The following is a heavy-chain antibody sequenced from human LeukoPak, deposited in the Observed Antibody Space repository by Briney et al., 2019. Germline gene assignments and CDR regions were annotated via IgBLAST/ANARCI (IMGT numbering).Heavy chain of an antibody. CDR2: INPNSGAT. J-gene: IGHJ4*02. CDR1: GYTFTGYY. CDR3: ARVKKLMPEFEF. D-gene: IGHD2-2*01. Sequence: ASVKVSCKASGYTFTGYYMHWVRQAPGQGLEWMGWINPNSGATKYAQKFQGRVSMTRDTSINTAYMDLTNLRSDDTAIFYCARVKKLMPEFEFWGQGTLVTVSS. V-gene: IGHV1-2*02.